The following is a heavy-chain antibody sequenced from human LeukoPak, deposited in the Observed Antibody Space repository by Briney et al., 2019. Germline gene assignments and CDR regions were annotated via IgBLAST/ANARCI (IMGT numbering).Heavy chain of an antibody. CDR1: GFTFDDYA. V-gene: IGHV3-9*01. CDR3: AKDIERSQGGVLLWFGESFDY. D-gene: IGHD3-10*01. CDR2: ISWNSGSI. Sequence: PGGSLRLSCAASGFTFDDYAMHWVRQAPGKGLEWVSGISWNSGSIGYADSVKGRFTISRDNAKNSLYLQMNSLRAEDTALYYCAKDIERSQGGVLLWFGESFDYWGQGTLVTVSS. J-gene: IGHJ4*02.